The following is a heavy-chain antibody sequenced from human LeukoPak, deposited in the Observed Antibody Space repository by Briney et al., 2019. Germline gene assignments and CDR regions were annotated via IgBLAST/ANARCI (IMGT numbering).Heavy chain of an antibody. J-gene: IGHJ4*02. V-gene: IGHV3-30*03. CDR1: GFTFSSYG. D-gene: IGHD5-12*01. CDR2: TSYDGSNK. Sequence: GRSLRLSCAASGFTFSSYGMHWVRQAPGKGLEWVAVTSYDGSNKYYADSVKGRFTISRDNSKNTLYLQMNSLRDEDTAVYYCARGPSGYHNTGGQGTLVTVSS. CDR3: ARGPSGYHNT.